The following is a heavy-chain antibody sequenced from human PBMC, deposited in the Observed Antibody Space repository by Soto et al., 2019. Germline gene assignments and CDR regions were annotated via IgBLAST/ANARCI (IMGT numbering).Heavy chain of an antibody. CDR2: IKQDGSEI. CDR3: ARIGYSSSSFDY. J-gene: IGHJ4*02. Sequence: GSLRLSCVASGFTFSNYWMSWVRQAPGKGLEWVANIKQDGSEIYFVGSLKGRFTISRDNAMNSVYLQMNSLRADDTAVYYCARIGYSSSSFDYWGQGTLVTVSS. V-gene: IGHV3-7*03. D-gene: IGHD6-6*01. CDR1: GFTFSNYW.